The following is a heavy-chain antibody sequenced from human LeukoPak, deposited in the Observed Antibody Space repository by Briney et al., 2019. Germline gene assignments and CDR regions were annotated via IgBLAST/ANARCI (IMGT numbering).Heavy chain of an antibody. D-gene: IGHD3-10*01. CDR1: GFTFSSYA. V-gene: IGHV3-23*01. J-gene: IGHJ3*02. CDR2: ISGGGGST. Sequence: GGSLRLSCAASGFTFSSYAMSWVRQAPGKGLEWVSVISGGGGSTYYADSVKGRFTISRDNSKNTLYLQMNSLRAEDTAVYYCAKDGADYYGSGSNDAFDIWGQGTMVTVSS. CDR3: AKDGADYYGSGSNDAFDI.